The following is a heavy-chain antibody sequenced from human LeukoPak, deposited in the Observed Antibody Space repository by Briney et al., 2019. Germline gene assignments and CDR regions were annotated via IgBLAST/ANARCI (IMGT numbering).Heavy chain of an antibody. Sequence: PSETLSLTCAVYGGSFSGYYWSWIRQPPGKGLEWIGEINHSGSTNYNPSLKSRVTISVDTSKNQFSLKLSSVTAADTAVYYCARGRYCSGGSCYSILRYNWFDPWGQGTLVTVSS. CDR1: GGSFSGYY. D-gene: IGHD2-15*01. V-gene: IGHV4-34*01. CDR2: INHSGST. J-gene: IGHJ5*02. CDR3: ARGRYCSGGSCYSILRYNWFDP.